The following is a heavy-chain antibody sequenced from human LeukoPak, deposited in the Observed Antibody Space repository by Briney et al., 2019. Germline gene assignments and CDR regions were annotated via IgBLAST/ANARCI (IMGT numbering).Heavy chain of an antibody. V-gene: IGHV3-33*06. CDR1: GFTFSSYG. J-gene: IGHJ4*02. CDR2: IWYDGSNK. D-gene: IGHD2-2*01. Sequence: PGGSLRLSCAASGFTFSSYGMHWVRQAPGKGLEWVAVIWYDGSNKYYADSVKGRFTISRDNSKNTLYLQMNSLRAEDTAVYYCAKDLCSSTSFYYYFDYWGQGTLVTVSS. CDR3: AKDLCSSTSFYYYFDY.